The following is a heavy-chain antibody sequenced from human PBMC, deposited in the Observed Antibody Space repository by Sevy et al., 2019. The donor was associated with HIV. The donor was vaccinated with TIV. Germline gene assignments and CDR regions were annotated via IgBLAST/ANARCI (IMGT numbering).Heavy chain of an antibody. CDR1: GFTVSSNY. CDR3: ARGPSDGMDV. Sequence: GGSLRRSCAASGFTVSSNYMSWVRQAPGKGLEWVSVIYSGASTYYADSVKGRFTISRDNSKNTLYLQMNSLRAEDTAVYYCARGPSDGMDVWGQGTTVTVSS. CDR2: IYSGAST. V-gene: IGHV3-66*01. J-gene: IGHJ6*02.